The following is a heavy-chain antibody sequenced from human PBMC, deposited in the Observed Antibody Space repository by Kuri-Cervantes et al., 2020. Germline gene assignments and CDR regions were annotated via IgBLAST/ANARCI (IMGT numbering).Heavy chain of an antibody. CDR2: ISGSGSPGT. J-gene: IGHJ5*02. CDR3: AREEGWFDP. Sequence: GGSLRLSCTASGFTFSTYAMNWVRQAPGKGLEWVSVISGSGSPGTYYADSVKGRFAISRDNAKNSLYLQMNSLRAEDTAVYYCAREEGWFDPWGQGTLVTVSS. CDR1: GFTFSTYA. V-gene: IGHV3-21*01.